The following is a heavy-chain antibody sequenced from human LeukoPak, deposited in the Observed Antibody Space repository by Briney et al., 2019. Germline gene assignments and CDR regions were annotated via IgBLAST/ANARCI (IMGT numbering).Heavy chain of an antibody. CDR1: GGTFSSYA. J-gene: IGHJ6*02. CDR3: AMTSSGSNYYYYYGMDV. CDR2: IIPILGIA. D-gene: IGHD3-22*01. V-gene: IGHV1-69*04. Sequence: SVKVSCKASGGTFSSYAISWVRQAPGQGLEWMGRIIPILGIANYAQKFQGRVTITADKFTSTAYMELSSLRSEDTAVYYCAMTSSGSNYYYYYGMDVWGQGTTVTVSS.